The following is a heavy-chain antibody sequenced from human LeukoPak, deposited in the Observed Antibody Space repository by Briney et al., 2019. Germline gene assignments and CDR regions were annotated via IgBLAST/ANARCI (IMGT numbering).Heavy chain of an antibody. V-gene: IGHV1-2*02. Sequence: GASVKVSCKASGYTFTGYYMHWVRQAPGQGLEWMGWINPNSGGTNYAQKFQGRVTMTRDTSISTAYMELSRLRSDDTAVYYCAPASGGYDFWSGFGDYWGQGTLVTVSA. CDR3: APASGGYDFWSGFGDY. CDR2: INPNSGGT. D-gene: IGHD3-3*01. CDR1: GYTFTGYY. J-gene: IGHJ4*02.